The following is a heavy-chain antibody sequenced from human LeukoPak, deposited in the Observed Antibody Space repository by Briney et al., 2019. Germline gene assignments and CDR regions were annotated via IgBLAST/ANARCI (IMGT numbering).Heavy chain of an antibody. J-gene: IGHJ3*02. D-gene: IGHD1-1*01. CDR1: GFSFPSYG. CDR3: ARDYQLPSGPDVFDI. V-gene: IGHV1-18*01. CDR2: ITAYDGDT. Sequence: ASVKVSCKASGFSFPSYGISWVRQAPGQGLEWIGWITAYDGDTNYAEKFEGRVTMATDTSTSTASMELWSLRSDDTAIYYCARDYQLPSGPDVFDIWGQGIVVTVPS.